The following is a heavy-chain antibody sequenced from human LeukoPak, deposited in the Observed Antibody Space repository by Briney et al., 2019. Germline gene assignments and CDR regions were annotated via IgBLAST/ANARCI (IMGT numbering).Heavy chain of an antibody. V-gene: IGHV1-2*02. J-gene: IGHJ3*02. D-gene: IGHD3-10*01. CDR2: INPNSGGT. Sequence: ASVKVSCKASGYTFTGYYMHWVRQAPGQGLEWMGWINPNSGGTNYAQKFQGRVTMTRDTSISTAYMELSRLRSDDTAVYYCARDLALLWFGELVYALDIWGQGTMVTVSS. CDR1: GYTFTGYY. CDR3: ARDLALLWFGELVYALDI.